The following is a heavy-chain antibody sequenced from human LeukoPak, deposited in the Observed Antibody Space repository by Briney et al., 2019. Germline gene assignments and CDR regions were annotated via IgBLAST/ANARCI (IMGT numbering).Heavy chain of an antibody. V-gene: IGHV1-46*01. J-gene: IGHJ4*02. Sequence: ASVKVSCKASGYTFTTLYLHWVRQAPGQGLEWMGVINPNGGGTRYAEKFQGRVTMTRDTSTSTVYMELSSLRSEDTAVYYCARDPSGSWQRFDYWGQGTLVTV. D-gene: IGHD1-26*01. CDR2: INPNGGGT. CDR1: GYTFTTLY. CDR3: ARDPSGSWQRFDY.